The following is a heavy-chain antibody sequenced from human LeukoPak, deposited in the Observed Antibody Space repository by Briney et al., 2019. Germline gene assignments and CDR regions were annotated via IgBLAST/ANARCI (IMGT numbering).Heavy chain of an antibody. CDR1: GGSISSYH. CDR2: INHSGST. Sequence: ETSETLSLTCTVSGGSISSYHWSWIRQPPGKGLEWIGEINHSGSTNYNPSLKSRVTISVDTSKNQFSLKLSSVTAADTAVYYCAREEALGSGSFDYWGQGTLVTVSS. V-gene: IGHV4-34*01. J-gene: IGHJ4*02. CDR3: AREEALGSGSFDY. D-gene: IGHD1-26*01.